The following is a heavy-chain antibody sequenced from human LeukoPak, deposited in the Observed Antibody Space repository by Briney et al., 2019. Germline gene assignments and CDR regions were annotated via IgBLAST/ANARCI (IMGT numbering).Heavy chain of an antibody. J-gene: IGHJ4*02. CDR2: INSDGSST. V-gene: IGHV3-74*01. D-gene: IGHD1-26*01. CDR3: VRSRSYYFDY. CDR1: GFTFSGYW. Sequence: PGGSLRLSCAASGFTFSGYWMHWVRQAPGKGLVWVSRINSDGSSTNYADSVKGRSTISRDNAKNTLYLQMNSLRAEDTALYFCVRSRSYYFDYWGQGTLVTVSS.